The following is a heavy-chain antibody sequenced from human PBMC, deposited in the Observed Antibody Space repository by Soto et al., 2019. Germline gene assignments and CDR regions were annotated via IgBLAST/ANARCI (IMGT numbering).Heavy chain of an antibody. J-gene: IGHJ5*01. Sequence: GGSLRLSCAASGFTFEDYTIHWVRQAPGKALEWVSLISWDGGTTYYTHSVKGRFTISRDNSKNSLYLQMNSLRPEDTALYYCAKDGSQKDDDGNWLGSWGQGTLVTVSS. CDR3: AKDGSQKDDDGNWLGS. D-gene: IGHD3-16*01. CDR2: ISWDGGTT. CDR1: GFTFEDYT. V-gene: IGHV3-43*01.